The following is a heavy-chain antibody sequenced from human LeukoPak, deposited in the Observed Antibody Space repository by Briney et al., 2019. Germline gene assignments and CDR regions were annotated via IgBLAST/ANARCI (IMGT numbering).Heavy chain of an antibody. V-gene: IGHV3-30*18. CDR2: ISYDGSNK. CDR1: GFTFSSYG. CDR3: AKDFILEWLFGKPYAFDI. J-gene: IGHJ3*02. D-gene: IGHD3-3*01. Sequence: GGSLRLSCAASGFTFSSYGMHWVRQAPGKGLEWVAVISYDGSNKYYADSVKGRFTISRDNSKNTLYLQMNSLRAEDTAVYYCAKDFILEWLFGKPYAFDIWGQGTMVTVSS.